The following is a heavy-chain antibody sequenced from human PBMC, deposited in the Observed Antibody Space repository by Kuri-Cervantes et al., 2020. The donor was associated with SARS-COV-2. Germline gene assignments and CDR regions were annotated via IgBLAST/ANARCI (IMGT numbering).Heavy chain of an antibody. CDR1: GFTFSGYT. Sequence: GGTLSLTCAASGFTFSGYTMTWVRQAPGKGLEWVSGLGGSGNVTYYADSVKGRFTISRDNSNSTLFLQMNSLRAEDTAVYYCAKLLGVMVADTFDYWGQGTLVTVSS. CDR2: LGGSGNVT. V-gene: IGHV3-23*01. D-gene: IGHD2-15*01. CDR3: AKLLGVMVADTFDY. J-gene: IGHJ4*02.